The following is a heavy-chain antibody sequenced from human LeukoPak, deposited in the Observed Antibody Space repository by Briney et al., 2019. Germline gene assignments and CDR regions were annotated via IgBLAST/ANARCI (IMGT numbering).Heavy chain of an antibody. J-gene: IGHJ4*02. CDR1: GGSITNYY. CDR3: ARARYPGSSSYFDY. V-gene: IGHV4-4*07. Sequence: SETLSLTCTVSGGSITNYYWSWIRQPAGKGLEWIGRIYTSGSTTYSPSLKSRVTVSIDTSENQFSLRLSSVTAADTAVYYCARARYPGSSSYFDYWGQGALVTVSS. CDR2: IYTSGST. D-gene: IGHD6-13*01.